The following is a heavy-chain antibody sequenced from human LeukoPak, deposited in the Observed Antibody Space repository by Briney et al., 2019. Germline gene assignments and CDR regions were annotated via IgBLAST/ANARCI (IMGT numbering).Heavy chain of an antibody. J-gene: IGHJ5*02. D-gene: IGHD3-16*02. CDR2: IIPIFGTA. V-gene: IGHV1-69*13. CDR3: ARGGGGLIHTSYNWFDP. CDR1: GGTFSSYA. Sequence: ASVKVSCKASGGTFSSYAISWVRQAPGQGLEWMGGIIPIFGTANYAQKFQGRVTITADESTSTAYMELSSLRSEDTAVHYCARGGGGLIHTSYNWFDPWGQGTLVTVSS.